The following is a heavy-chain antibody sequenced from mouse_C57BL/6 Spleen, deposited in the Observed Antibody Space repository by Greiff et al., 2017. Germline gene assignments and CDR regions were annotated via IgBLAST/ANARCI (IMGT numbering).Heavy chain of an antibody. CDR3: ARGGNWDPLDY. J-gene: IGHJ2*01. V-gene: IGHV1-26*01. CDR1: GYTFTDYY. Sequence: EVQLQQSGPELVKPGASVKISCKASGYTFTDYYMNWVKQSPGKSLEWIGDINPNTGGTSYNQKFKGKATLTVDKSSSTAYMELRSLTSEDSAGYYGARGGNWDPLDYWGQGTTLTVSS. CDR2: INPNTGGT. D-gene: IGHD4-1*01.